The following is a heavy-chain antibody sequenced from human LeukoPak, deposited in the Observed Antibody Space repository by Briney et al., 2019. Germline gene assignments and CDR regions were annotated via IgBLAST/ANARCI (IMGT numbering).Heavy chain of an antibody. CDR2: IYDSGRN. CDR1: GGSISSYY. J-gene: IGHJ4*02. Sequence: SETLSLTCTVSGGSISSYYWSWIRQPPGKGLEWIGYIYDSGRNYYNPSLKSRVTMSVDTSQNQFSLKLTSVTAADTAIYYCARAVVGGYSGYDFLDYWGQGTLVTVSS. V-gene: IGHV4-59*12. D-gene: IGHD5-12*01. CDR3: ARAVVGGYSGYDFLDY.